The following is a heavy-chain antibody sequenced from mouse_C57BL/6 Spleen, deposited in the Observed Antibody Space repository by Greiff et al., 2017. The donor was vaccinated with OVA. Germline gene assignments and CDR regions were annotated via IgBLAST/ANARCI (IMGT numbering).Heavy chain of an antibody. CDR2: IDPSDSET. CDR3: ARGGHYGSSYDAMDY. Sequence: VQLQQPGAELVRPGSSVKLSCKASGYTFTSYWMHWVKQRPIQGLEWIGNIDPSDSETHYNQKFKDKATLTVDKSSSTAYMQLSSLTSEDSAVYYCARGGHYGSSYDAMDYWGQGTSVTVSS. V-gene: IGHV1-52*01. J-gene: IGHJ4*01. D-gene: IGHD1-1*01. CDR1: GYTFTSYW.